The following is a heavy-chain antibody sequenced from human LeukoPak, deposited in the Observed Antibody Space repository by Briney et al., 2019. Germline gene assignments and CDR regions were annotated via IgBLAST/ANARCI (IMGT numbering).Heavy chain of an antibody. D-gene: IGHD4-17*01. CDR3: ARAPTVTGYFDY. Sequence: SETLSLTCTVSGGSISSSSYYWGWIRQHPGKGLEWIGYIYYSGSTYYNPSLKSRVTISVDTSKNQFSLKLSSVTAADTAVYYCARAPTVTGYFDYWGQGTLVTVSS. CDR1: GGSISSSSYY. V-gene: IGHV4-31*03. CDR2: IYYSGST. J-gene: IGHJ4*02.